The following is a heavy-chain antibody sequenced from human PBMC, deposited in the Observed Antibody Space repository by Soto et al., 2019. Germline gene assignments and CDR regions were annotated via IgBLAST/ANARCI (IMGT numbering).Heavy chain of an antibody. CDR2: ISAYNGNT. CDR1: GYTFTSYG. D-gene: IGHD3-10*01. Sequence: QVQLVQSGAEVKKPGASVKVSCKASGYTFTSYGISWVRQAPGQGLEWMGWISAYNGNTNYAQKLQGRVTMTTDTTTSRAYGKLRRLRGAETAVYYCAGVTEIAMVGFYYDYCMDGCGQGTTFTV. CDR3: AGVTEIAMVGFYYDYCMDG. J-gene: IGHJ6*02. V-gene: IGHV1-18*01.